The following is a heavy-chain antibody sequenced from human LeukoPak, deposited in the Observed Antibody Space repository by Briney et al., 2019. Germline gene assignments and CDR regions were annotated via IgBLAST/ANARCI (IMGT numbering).Heavy chain of an antibody. CDR2: ISGSGGST. V-gene: IGHV3-23*01. CDR3: VAGGSGWYSGFFDP. Sequence: PGGSLRLSCAASGFTFSSYAMSWVRQAPGKGLEWVSAISGSGGSTYYADSVKGRFTISRDNAKNTLYLQMDSLRAEDTAVYCCVAGGSGWYSGFFDPWGQGTLVTVSS. J-gene: IGHJ5*02. CDR1: GFTFSSYA. D-gene: IGHD6-19*01.